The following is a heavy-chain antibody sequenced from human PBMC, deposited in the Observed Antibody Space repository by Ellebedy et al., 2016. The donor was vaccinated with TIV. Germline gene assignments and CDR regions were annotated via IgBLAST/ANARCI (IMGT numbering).Heavy chain of an antibody. Sequence: AASVKVSCKASGYTFTSYYMHWVRQAPGQGLEWMGIINPSGGSTSYAQKFQGRVTMTRDTSTSTAYMELSSLRSEDTAVYYCARDGGSGWYGYWGQGTLVTVSS. CDR1: GYTFTSYY. V-gene: IGHV1-46*01. J-gene: IGHJ4*02. CDR2: INPSGGST. CDR3: ARDGGSGWYGY. D-gene: IGHD6-19*01.